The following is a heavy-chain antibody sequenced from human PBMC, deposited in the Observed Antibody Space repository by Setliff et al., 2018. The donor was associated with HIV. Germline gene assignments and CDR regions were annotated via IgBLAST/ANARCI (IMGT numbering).Heavy chain of an antibody. CDR1: GASVTSSSYY. J-gene: IGHJ4*02. Sequence: SETLSLTCSVSGASVTSSSYYWGWIRQPPGKGLEWIGSIYYGGNTYSNPSLRSRLSISLDTSKNQFSLELYSVTAADTAVYYCATHYGSGSYYNYWGQEMLVTVSS. CDR3: ATHYGSGSYYNY. V-gene: IGHV4-39*01. D-gene: IGHD3-10*01. CDR2: IYYGGNT.